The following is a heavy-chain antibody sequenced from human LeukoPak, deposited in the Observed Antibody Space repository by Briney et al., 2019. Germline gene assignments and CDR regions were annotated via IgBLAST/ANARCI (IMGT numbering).Heavy chain of an antibody. Sequence: ASVTVSCKASGYTFTSYGISWVRQAPGQGLEWMGWISAYNGNTSYAQKFQGRVTMTRDTSTSTVYMELSSLRSEDTAVYYCARVAYSGSYHDAFDIWGQGTMVTVSS. CDR2: ISAYNGNT. CDR3: ARVAYSGSYHDAFDI. J-gene: IGHJ3*02. V-gene: IGHV1-18*01. CDR1: GYTFTSYG. D-gene: IGHD1-26*01.